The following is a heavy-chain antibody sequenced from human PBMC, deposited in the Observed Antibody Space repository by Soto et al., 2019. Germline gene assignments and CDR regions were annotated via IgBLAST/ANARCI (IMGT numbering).Heavy chain of an antibody. Sequence: EVQVVESGGGLVQPGGSLRLSCAASGFTFSSNSMNWVRQAPGKGLEWISYISSSSSTIYADSVKGRFTISRDNAKNSLYLQMNSLTDEDTAVYYCARVIWSGHLTSDLWRQGTLVTGSS. D-gene: IGHD3-3*01. CDR1: GFTFSSNS. CDR2: ISSSSSTI. V-gene: IGHV3-48*02. J-gene: IGHJ5*02. CDR3: ARVIWSGHLTSDL.